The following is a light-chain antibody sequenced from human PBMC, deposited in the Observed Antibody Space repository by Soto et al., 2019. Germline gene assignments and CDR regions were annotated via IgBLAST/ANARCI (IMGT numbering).Light chain of an antibody. CDR3: GTWDSSLSESV. CDR2: YNN. CDR1: SSNIGNNY. Sequence: QSVLTQPPSVSAAPGQKVTISCSGSSSNIGNNYVSWYQQLPGTAPKLLIYYNNKRPSGIPDRFSGSKSGTSATLGITGLQTGDEADYYCGTWDSSLSESVFGGGTKLTVL. J-gene: IGLJ3*02. V-gene: IGLV1-51*01.